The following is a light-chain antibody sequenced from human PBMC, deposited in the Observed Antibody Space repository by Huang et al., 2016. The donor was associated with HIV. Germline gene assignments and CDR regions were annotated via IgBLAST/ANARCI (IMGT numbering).Light chain of an antibody. Sequence: DIQMTQSPSSLSASVEDRFTITCRASQSISTYLNWYQQKPGKAPKLLIYAASTLQSGVPSRFSGSGSGTDFTLTISSLQPEDFATYYCQQSYSTRLTFGGGTKVEIK. CDR3: QQSYSTRLT. CDR2: AAS. J-gene: IGKJ4*01. CDR1: QSISTY. V-gene: IGKV1-39*01.